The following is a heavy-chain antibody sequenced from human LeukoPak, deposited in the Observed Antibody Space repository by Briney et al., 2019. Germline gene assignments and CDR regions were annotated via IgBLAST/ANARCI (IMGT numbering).Heavy chain of an antibody. V-gene: IGHV4-4*07. CDR1: GGSISSYY. Sequence: PSETLSLTCTVSGGSISSYYWSWIRQPAGKGLEWIGRIYTSGSTNYDPSLKSRVTMSVDTSKNQFSLKLSSVTAADTAVYYCARGLTVGYDSSGYYPIYYYYYMDVWGKGTAVTVSS. CDR3: ARGLTVGYDSSGYYPIYYYYYMDV. CDR2: IYTSGST. J-gene: IGHJ6*03. D-gene: IGHD3-22*01.